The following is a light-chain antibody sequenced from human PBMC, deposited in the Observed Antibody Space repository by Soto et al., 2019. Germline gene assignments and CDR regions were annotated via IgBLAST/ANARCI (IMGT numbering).Light chain of an antibody. Sequence: QSALTQPASVSGSLGQSITISCTGSSSDIGVYNYVSWYQQHPGKAPKLMIYEVTNRPSGVSNRFSGSKTGNTASLTISGLQAEDEAEYHCSSYTSSSTLVFGGGTKVTVL. V-gene: IGLV2-14*01. J-gene: IGLJ3*02. CDR3: SSYTSSSTLV. CDR1: SSDIGVYNY. CDR2: EVT.